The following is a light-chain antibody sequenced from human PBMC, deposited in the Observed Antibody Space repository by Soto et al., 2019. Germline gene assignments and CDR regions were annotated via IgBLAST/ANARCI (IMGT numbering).Light chain of an antibody. V-gene: IGKV3-15*01. CDR3: HQHGGTPET. CDR2: GTS. CDR1: QTVNSK. J-gene: IGKJ1*01. Sequence: EIMMTQSPATLSVSPGDRATLPCRASQTVNSKLAWYQQTRGQAPRLLIYGTSTRATGVPARFSGSGSGTDFLLTISGLEPADSGTYLCHQHGGTPETFGLGSKVDI.